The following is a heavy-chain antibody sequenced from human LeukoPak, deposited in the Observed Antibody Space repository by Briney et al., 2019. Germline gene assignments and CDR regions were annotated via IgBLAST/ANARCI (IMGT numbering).Heavy chain of an antibody. Sequence: PGASLRLSCAASGFTFSSYAMSWVRQAPGKGLEWVSAISGSGGSTYYADSVKGRFTISRGNSKNTLYLQMNSLRAEDTAVYYCAKASSSSYYYGMDVWGQGTTVTVSS. CDR1: GFTFSSYA. CDR2: ISGSGGST. J-gene: IGHJ6*02. V-gene: IGHV3-23*01. CDR3: AKASSSSYYYGMDV. D-gene: IGHD6-13*01.